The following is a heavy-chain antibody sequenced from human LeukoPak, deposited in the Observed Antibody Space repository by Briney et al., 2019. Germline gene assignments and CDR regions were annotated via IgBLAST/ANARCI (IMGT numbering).Heavy chain of an antibody. CDR2: FDPEDGET. Sequence: ASVKVSCKVSGYTLTELSMHWVRQAPGKGLEWMGGFDPEDGETIYAQKFQGRVTMTEDTSTDTAYMELSSLRSEDTAVYYCATAKDSYGWGLFAFDIWGQGTMVTVSS. CDR3: ATAKDSYGWGLFAFDI. V-gene: IGHV1-24*01. J-gene: IGHJ3*02. D-gene: IGHD5-18*01. CDR1: GYTLTELS.